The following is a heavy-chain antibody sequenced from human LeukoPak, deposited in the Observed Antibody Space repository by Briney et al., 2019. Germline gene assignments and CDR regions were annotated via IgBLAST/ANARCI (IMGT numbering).Heavy chain of an antibody. Sequence: PSETLSLTCTVSGGSISSYYWSWIRQPAGKGLEWIGRIYTSGSTNYNPSLKSRVTMSVDTSKNQFSLKLSSVTAADTAVYYCASRTYSSGWYYFDYWGQGTLVTVSS. CDR1: GGSISSYY. CDR2: IYTSGST. V-gene: IGHV4-4*07. CDR3: ASRTYSSGWYYFDY. D-gene: IGHD6-19*01. J-gene: IGHJ4*02.